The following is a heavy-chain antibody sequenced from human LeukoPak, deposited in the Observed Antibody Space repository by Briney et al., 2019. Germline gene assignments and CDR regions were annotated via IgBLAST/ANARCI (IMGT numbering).Heavy chain of an antibody. Sequence: GGSLRLSCAASGFTFSSYWMNWVRQAPGKGLEWVSVIYSGGSTYYADSVKGRFTISRDNSKNTLYLQMNSLRAEDTAVYYCARYTHSSGFDYWGQGTLVTVSS. CDR1: GFTFSSYW. J-gene: IGHJ4*02. V-gene: IGHV3-53*01. D-gene: IGHD6-19*01. CDR3: ARYTHSSGFDY. CDR2: IYSGGST.